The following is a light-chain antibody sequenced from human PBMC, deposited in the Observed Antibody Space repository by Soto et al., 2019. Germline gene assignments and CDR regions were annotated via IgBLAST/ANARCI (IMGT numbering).Light chain of an antibody. Sequence: DIQMTQSPSTLSASVGDRVTITCRASQSISSWLSWYQQKPGKAPKLLIYKASSLESGAPSRFSGSGSGTEFTLTISSLQPDDFATYYCQQSYSNPLPFGGGNKVDI. V-gene: IGKV1-5*03. CDR2: KAS. J-gene: IGKJ4*01. CDR1: QSISSW. CDR3: QQSYSNPLP.